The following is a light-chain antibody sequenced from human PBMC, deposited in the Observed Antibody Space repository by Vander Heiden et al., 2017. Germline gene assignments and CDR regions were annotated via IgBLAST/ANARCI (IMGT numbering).Light chain of an antibody. J-gene: IGKJ5*01. CDR1: QSVSSN. Sequence: DIVMTQSPATLSVSPGERATLSCRASQSVSSNLAWYQQKPGQAPRLLIYGASTRATGIPARLSGSACGTEFTLTISSLQSEDFAVYYCQQHNYWPAITFGQGTRLEIK. CDR3: QQHNYWPAIT. V-gene: IGKV3-15*01. CDR2: GAS.